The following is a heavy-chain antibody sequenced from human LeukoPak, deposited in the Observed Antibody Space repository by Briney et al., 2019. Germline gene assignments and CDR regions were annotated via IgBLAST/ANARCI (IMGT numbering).Heavy chain of an antibody. CDR1: GGTFIRYA. Sequence: SVQVSCLACGGTFIRYAISWVRQAPGQGLEWVGRIISIFGTANYAQKFQGRVTITADKSTSTAYMELSSLRSEDTAVYYCARDWSVPAATYYYYGMDVWGKGTTVTVSS. CDR2: IISIFGTA. D-gene: IGHD2-2*01. CDR3: ARDWSVPAATYYYYGMDV. V-gene: IGHV1-69*06. J-gene: IGHJ6*04.